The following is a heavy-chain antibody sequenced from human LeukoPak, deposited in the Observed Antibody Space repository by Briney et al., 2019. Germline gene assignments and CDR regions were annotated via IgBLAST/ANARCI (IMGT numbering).Heavy chain of an antibody. D-gene: IGHD3-10*01. CDR3: ARQQSMVFDY. CDR1: GYSFTSYW. J-gene: IGHJ4*02. V-gene: IGHV5-51*01. Sequence: GESLKISCKGSGYSFTSYWVGWVRQMSGKGLEWMGIIYPGDSDTRYSPSFQGQVTISADKSISTAYLQWNSLKASDTAMYYCARQQSMVFDYWGQGTLVTVSS. CDR2: IYPGDSDT.